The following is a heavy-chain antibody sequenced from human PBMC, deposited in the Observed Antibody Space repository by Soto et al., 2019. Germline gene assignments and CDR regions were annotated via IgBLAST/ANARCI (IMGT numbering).Heavy chain of an antibody. V-gene: IGHV3-43D*04. CDR3: EKVIIPGPYYYYGMDV. J-gene: IGHJ6*02. D-gene: IGHD3-16*01. Sequence: GGSLRLSCAASGFTFDDYAMHWVRQAPGKGLEWVSLISWDGGSTHYADSVKGRFTISRDNSKNSLYLQMNSLRAEDTALYYCEKVIIPGPYYYYGMDVWGQGTTVTVSS. CDR2: ISWDGGST. CDR1: GFTFDDYA.